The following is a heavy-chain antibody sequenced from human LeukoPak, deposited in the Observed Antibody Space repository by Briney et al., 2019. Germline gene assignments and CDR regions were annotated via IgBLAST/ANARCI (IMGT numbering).Heavy chain of an antibody. CDR2: IYTSGST. Sequence: SETLSLTCAVYGGSFSGYYWSWIRQPAGKGLEWIGRIYTSGSTTYNPSLKSRVTMSLDTSKNQFSLKLSSVTAADTAVYYCARDRVESSGYYYYYGIDVWGQGTTVTVSS. CDR1: GGSFSGYY. V-gene: IGHV4-4*07. D-gene: IGHD3-22*01. J-gene: IGHJ6*02. CDR3: ARDRVESSGYYYYYGIDV.